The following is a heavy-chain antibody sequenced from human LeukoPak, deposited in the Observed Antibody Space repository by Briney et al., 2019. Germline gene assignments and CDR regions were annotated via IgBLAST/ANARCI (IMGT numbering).Heavy chain of an antibody. CDR1: GFTFSSYA. V-gene: IGHV3-30-3*01. CDR2: ISYDGSNK. D-gene: IGHD1-1*01. CDR3: ARLSRAGLEFDY. J-gene: IGHJ4*02. Sequence: GRSLRLSCAASGFTFSSYAMHWVRQAPGKGLELVAVISYDGSNKYYADSVKGRFTISRDNSKNTLYLQMNSLRAEDTAVYYCARLSRAGLEFDYWGQGTLVTVSS.